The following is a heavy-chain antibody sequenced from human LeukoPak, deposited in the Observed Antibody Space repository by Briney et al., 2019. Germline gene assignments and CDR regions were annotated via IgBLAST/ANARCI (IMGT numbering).Heavy chain of an antibody. V-gene: IGHV4-4*02. CDR2: INHSGST. CDR1: IGSISSSKW. D-gene: IGHD6-13*01. CDR3: ARVSDSSSWFDY. J-gene: IGHJ4*02. Sequence: SETLSLTCSVSIGSISSSKWWSWVRQSPVKGLEWIGEINHSGSTNYNPSLKSRVTISVDTSKNQFSLKLSSVTAADTAVYYCARVSDSSSWFDYWGQGTLVTVSS.